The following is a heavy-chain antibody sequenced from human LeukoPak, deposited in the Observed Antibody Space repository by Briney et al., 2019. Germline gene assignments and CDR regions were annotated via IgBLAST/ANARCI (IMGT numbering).Heavy chain of an antibody. CDR1: GGTFSSYA. D-gene: IGHD2-2*01. V-gene: IGHV1-69*13. Sequence: SVKVSCKASGGTFSSYAISWVRQAPGQGLEWMGGIIPIFGTANYAQKFQGSVTITADESTSTAYMELSSLRSEDTAVYYCARSGVVVVPAALWDFDYWGQGTLVTVSS. J-gene: IGHJ4*02. CDR3: ARSGVVVVPAALWDFDY. CDR2: IIPIFGTA.